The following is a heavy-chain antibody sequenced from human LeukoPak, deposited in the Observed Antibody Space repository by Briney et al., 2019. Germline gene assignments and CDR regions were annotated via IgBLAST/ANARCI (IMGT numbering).Heavy chain of an antibody. V-gene: IGHV1-8*03. J-gene: IGHJ4*02. CDR1: GYTFTNYD. CDR3: ARGMGSGSYSAAYYFDY. CDR2: VSPTSGNT. D-gene: IGHD3-22*01. Sequence: ASVKVSCKASGYTFTNYDFNWVRQATGQGLAWMGWVSPTSGNTGYDQNFQGRIIITKNTSISTVYMELSSLRSEDTAVYYCARGMGSGSYSAAYYFDYWGQGTLVSVSS.